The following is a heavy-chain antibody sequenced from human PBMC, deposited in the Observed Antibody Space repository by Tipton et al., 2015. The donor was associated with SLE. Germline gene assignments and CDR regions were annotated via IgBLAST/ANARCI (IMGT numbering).Heavy chain of an antibody. J-gene: IGHJ2*01. V-gene: IGHV4-4*08. CDR2: IYTSGST. CDR1: GGSISSYY. Sequence: LRLSCTVSGGSISSYYWSWIRQPPGKGLEWIGYIYTSGSTNYNPSLKSRVTISVDTSKNQFSLKLSSVTAADTAVYYCARPTGGTVTDWYFDLWGRGTLVTVSS. D-gene: IGHD4-17*01. CDR3: ARPTGGTVTDWYFDL.